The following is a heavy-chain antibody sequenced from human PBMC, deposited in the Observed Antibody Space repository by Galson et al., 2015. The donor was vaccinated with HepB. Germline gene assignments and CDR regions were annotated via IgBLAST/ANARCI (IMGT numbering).Heavy chain of an antibody. CDR3: ASAITMIRGILFQKKYGLDV. CDR2: IIPLFNTS. CDR1: GGTFRSYA. V-gene: IGHV1-69*06. J-gene: IGHJ6*02. Sequence: SVKVSCKASGGTFRSYAISWVRQAPGQGLEWMGGIIPLFNTSNYALKFQDRVTITADKSTNTSYMELTSLRSADTAVYYCASAITMIRGILFQKKYGLDVWGQGATVTVSS. D-gene: IGHD3-10*01.